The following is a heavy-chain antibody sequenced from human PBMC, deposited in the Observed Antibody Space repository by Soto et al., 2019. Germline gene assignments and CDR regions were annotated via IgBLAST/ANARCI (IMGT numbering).Heavy chain of an antibody. CDR2: ISAYDGDT. D-gene: IGHD6-13*01. V-gene: IGHV1-18*04. CDR3: ARDRPFSVSWEPIDY. J-gene: IGHJ4*02. CDR1: GYTFTSYG. Sequence: ASVKVSCKASGYTFTSYGISWVRQAPGQGLEWMAWISAYDGDTQYAHNLQGRVTMATDSSTNTAYMELRSLRSDDTAVYYCARDRPFSVSWEPIDYWGQGTLVTVSS.